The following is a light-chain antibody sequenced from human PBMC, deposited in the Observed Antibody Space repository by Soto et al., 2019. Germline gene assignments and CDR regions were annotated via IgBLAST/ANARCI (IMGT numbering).Light chain of an antibody. CDR3: QQSYSTPT. Sequence: DIQMTQSPSSLSASVGDRVTITCRASQSISSYLNWYQQKPGKAPKLLIYAASSLQSGVPSRFSGSGYGTDFTLTISSLQHEDFATYYCQQSYSTPTFGQGTKLEIK. V-gene: IGKV1-39*01. J-gene: IGKJ2*01. CDR1: QSISSY. CDR2: AAS.